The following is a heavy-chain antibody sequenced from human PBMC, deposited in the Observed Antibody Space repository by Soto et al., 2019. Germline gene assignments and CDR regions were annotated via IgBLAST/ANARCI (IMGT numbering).Heavy chain of an antibody. D-gene: IGHD3-10*01. J-gene: IGHJ6*02. CDR2: MNPNSGNT. Sequence: ASVKVSCKASGYTFTSYDINWVRQATGQGLEWMGWMNPNSGNTGYAQKFRGRVTMTRNTSISTAYMELSSLRSEDTAVYYCARYGSGSFPYGMDVWGQGTTVTVSS. CDR3: ARYGSGSFPYGMDV. CDR1: GYTFTSYD. V-gene: IGHV1-8*01.